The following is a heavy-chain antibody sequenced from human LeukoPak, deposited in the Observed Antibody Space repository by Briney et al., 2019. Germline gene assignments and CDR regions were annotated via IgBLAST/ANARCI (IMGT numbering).Heavy chain of an antibody. D-gene: IGHD1-26*01. Sequence: GRSLRLYCAASGFTFDDYAMHWLRQAPGKGLEGVSGISWNSGSIGYADSVKGRFTISRDNAKNSLYLQMNSLRAEDTALYYCAKSGWELLEGGGSYFDYWGQGTLVTVS. V-gene: IGHV3-9*01. CDR2: ISWNSGSI. CDR3: AKSGWELLEGGGSYFDY. J-gene: IGHJ4*02. CDR1: GFTFDDYA.